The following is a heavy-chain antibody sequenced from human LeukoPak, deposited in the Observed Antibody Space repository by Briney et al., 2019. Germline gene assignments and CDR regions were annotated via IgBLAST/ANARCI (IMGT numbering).Heavy chain of an antibody. CDR2: ISSSSRYI. Sequence: GGSLRLSCAASGFTFSSYSMSWVRQAPGKGLEWVSSISSSSRYIYYADSVKGRFTISRDNAKNSLYLQMNSLRAEDTAVYYCARDEDFWSGSVNYYYGMDVWGQGPTVTVSS. J-gene: IGHJ6*02. CDR3: ARDEDFWSGSVNYYYGMDV. D-gene: IGHD3-3*01. V-gene: IGHV3-21*01. CDR1: GFTFSSYS.